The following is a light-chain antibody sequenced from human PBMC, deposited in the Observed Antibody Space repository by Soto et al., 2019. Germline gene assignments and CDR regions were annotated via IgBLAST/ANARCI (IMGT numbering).Light chain of an antibody. J-gene: IGKJ1*01. CDR3: QQYNSYSGT. V-gene: IGKV1-5*01. Sequence: DIQMTQSPSTLSASVGDRVTITCRASQSISTWLAWYQQKPGKAPKILVYDASGLQSGVPSRFSGTGSGTEFTLTISSLQPDDFETYYCQQYNSYSGTFAQGTKVDIK. CDR2: DAS. CDR1: QSISTW.